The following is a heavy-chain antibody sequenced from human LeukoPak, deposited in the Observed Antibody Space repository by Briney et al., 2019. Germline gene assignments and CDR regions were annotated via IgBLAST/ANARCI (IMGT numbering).Heavy chain of an antibody. CDR2: IIPILGIA. CDR3: ASSTYCGGDCYRSWFDP. Sequence: GASVKVSCKASGYTFTSYYMHWVRQAPGQGLEWMGRIIPILGIANYAQKFQGRVTITADKSTSTAYMELSSLRSEDTAVYYCASSTYCGGDCYRSWFDPWGQGTLVTVSS. D-gene: IGHD2-21*02. V-gene: IGHV1-69*02. CDR1: GYTFTSYY. J-gene: IGHJ5*02.